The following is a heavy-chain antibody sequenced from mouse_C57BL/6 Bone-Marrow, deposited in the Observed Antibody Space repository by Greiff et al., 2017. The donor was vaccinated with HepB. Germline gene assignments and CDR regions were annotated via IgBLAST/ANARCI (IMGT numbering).Heavy chain of an antibody. V-gene: IGHV1-81*01. CDR2: IHPRSGNT. CDR1: GYTFTSYG. D-gene: IGHD1-1*01. J-gene: IGHJ2*01. Sequence: QVQLQQSGAELARPGASVKLSCKASGYTFTSYGISWVKQRTGQGLEWIGEIHPRSGNTYYNEKFKGKATLTADKSSSTAYMELRSLTSEDSAVYFCARKGTTVVAPGDHWGQGTTLTVSS. CDR3: ARKGTTVVAPGDH.